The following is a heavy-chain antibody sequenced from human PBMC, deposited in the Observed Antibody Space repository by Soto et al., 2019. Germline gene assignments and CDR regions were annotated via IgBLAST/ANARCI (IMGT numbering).Heavy chain of an antibody. CDR3: ARGRSSGWTN. Sequence: QVQLQQWGAGLLKPSETLSLTCAVYGGSFSGYYWSWIRQPPGKGLEWIGEINQSGSTNYNPSLKSRVTISVDTSKNQFYLKLTSVTAADTAVYYCARGRSSGWTNWGQGTLVTVSS. V-gene: IGHV4-34*01. CDR2: INQSGST. D-gene: IGHD6-19*01. CDR1: GGSFSGYY. J-gene: IGHJ4*02.